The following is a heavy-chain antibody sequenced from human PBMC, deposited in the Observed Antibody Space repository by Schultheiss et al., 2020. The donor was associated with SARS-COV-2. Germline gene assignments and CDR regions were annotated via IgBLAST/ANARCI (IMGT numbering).Heavy chain of an antibody. V-gene: IGHV4-39*07. CDR2: INHSGST. D-gene: IGHD1-26*01. Sequence: SETLSLTCTVSGGSISSSSYYWGWIRQPPGKGLEWNGEINHSGSTNYNPSLKSRVTISVDTSKNQFSLKLNSVTAADSAVYYCARGPVGAIGAWWFDPWGQRTLVTVSS. CDR1: GGSISSSSYY. J-gene: IGHJ5*02. CDR3: ARGPVGAIGAWWFDP.